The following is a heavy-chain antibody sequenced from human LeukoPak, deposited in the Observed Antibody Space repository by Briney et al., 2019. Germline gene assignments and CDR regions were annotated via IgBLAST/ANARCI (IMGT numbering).Heavy chain of an antibody. D-gene: IGHD1-7*01. V-gene: IGHV3-48*03. CDR1: GFTFSSYE. CDR2: ISSSGSTI. CDR3: ARLTGTTFLLDY. Sequence: GGSLRPSCAASGFTFSSYEMNWVRQAPGKGLEWVSYISSSGSTIYYADSVKGRFTISRDNAKNSLYLQMNSLRAEDTAVYYCARLTGTTFLLDYWGQGTLVTVSS. J-gene: IGHJ4*02.